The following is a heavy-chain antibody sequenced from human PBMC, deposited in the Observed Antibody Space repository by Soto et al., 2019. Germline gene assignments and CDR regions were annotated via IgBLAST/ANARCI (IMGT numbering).Heavy chain of an antibody. Sequence: ASVKVSWKASGFTFSSYGISWGRPAPGQGLEWMGWINAGNGNTKYSQKFQGRVTITRDTSASTAYMELSSLRSEDTAVYYCARDPTTVAYYYYYGMDVWGQGTTVTV. CDR3: ARDPTTVAYYYYYGMDV. D-gene: IGHD4-17*01. V-gene: IGHV1-3*01. J-gene: IGHJ6*02. CDR1: GFTFSSYG. CDR2: INAGNGNT.